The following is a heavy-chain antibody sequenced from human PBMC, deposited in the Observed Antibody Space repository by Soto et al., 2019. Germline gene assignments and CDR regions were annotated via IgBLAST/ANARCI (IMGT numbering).Heavy chain of an antibody. CDR3: ARGAVDYYYYYMDV. Sequence: GGSLRLSCAASGFTFSSYGMHWVRQAPGKGLEWVAVIWYDGSNKYYADSVKGRFTISRDNSKNTLYLQMNSLRAEDTAVYCCARGAVDYYYYYMDVWGKGTTVTVSS. CDR2: IWYDGSNK. J-gene: IGHJ6*03. CDR1: GFTFSSYG. V-gene: IGHV3-33*01.